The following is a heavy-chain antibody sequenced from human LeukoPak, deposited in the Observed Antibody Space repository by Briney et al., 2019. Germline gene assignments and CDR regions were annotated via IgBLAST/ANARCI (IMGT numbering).Heavy chain of an antibody. CDR2: ISSSGSTI. D-gene: IGHD3-10*02. CDR1: GFTVSSNS. J-gene: IGHJ6*04. CDR3: AELGITMIGGV. Sequence: GGSLRLSCTVSGFTVSSNSMSWVRQAPGKGLEWVSYISSSGSTIYYADSVKGRFTISRDNAKNSLYLQMNSLRAEDTAVYYCAELGITMIGGVWGKGTTVTVSS. V-gene: IGHV3-48*04.